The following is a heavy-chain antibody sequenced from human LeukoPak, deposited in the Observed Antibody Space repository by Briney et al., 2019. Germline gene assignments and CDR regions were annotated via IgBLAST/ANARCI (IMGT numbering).Heavy chain of an antibody. CDR2: ISASGGNT. V-gene: IGHV3-23*01. D-gene: IGHD6-13*01. J-gene: IGHJ4*02. Sequence: GGSLRLSCAASGFTFSRYAVSWVRQAPGKGLEWVSGISASGGNTNYADSVEGRFTISRDNSKNTVYLQMNSLRAEDTAVYYCAKDSSGWSTFYFDNWAQGTLVTVSS. CDR3: AKDSSGWSTFYFDN. CDR1: GFTFSRYA.